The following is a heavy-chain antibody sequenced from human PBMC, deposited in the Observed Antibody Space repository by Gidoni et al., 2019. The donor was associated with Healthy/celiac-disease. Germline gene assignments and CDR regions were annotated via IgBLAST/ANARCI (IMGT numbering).Heavy chain of an antibody. D-gene: IGHD3-10*01. CDR1: GWSFSGYS. CDR3: ARGNTMVRGVKTYFDY. CDR2: INHSGST. J-gene: IGHJ4*02. V-gene: IGHV4-34*01. Sequence: QVQLQQCCAGLLKPSGTLFLTCSVYGWSFSGYSCSWIRQPPGKGLDWIGEINHSGSTNYNPALKSRVTISVDTSKNQFSLKLSSGNAADTAVYYCARGNTMVRGVKTYFDYWGQGTLVTVSS.